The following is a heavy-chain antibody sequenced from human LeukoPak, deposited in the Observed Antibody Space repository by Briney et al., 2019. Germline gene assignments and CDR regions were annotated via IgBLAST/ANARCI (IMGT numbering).Heavy chain of an antibody. CDR2: ISTSGTT. V-gene: IGHV4-4*07. J-gene: IGHJ4*02. D-gene: IGHD1/OR15-1a*01. CDR3: ARDEMEHHGSYYDF. Sequence: PSETLSLTCAVSGGSITASYWSWIRQPAGKGLEWIGRISTSGTTNYNPSFKSRVTISVDTSKNQFSLKLSSVTAADTAFYYCARDEMEHHGSYYDFWGQGTLVTVSS. CDR1: GGSITASY.